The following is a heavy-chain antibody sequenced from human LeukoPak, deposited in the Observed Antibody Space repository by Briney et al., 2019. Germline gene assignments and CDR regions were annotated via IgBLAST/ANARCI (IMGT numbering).Heavy chain of an antibody. CDR3: ARHRSMTRYYFDY. D-gene: IGHD2/OR15-2a*01. Sequence: PSETLSLTCAVYGGSFSGYYWSWIRQPPGKGLEWIGEINHSGSTNYNPSLKSRVTISVDTSKNQFSLKLSSVTAADTAVYYCARHRSMTRYYFDYWGQGTLVTVSS. CDR2: INHSGST. CDR1: GGSFSGYY. J-gene: IGHJ4*02. V-gene: IGHV4-34*01.